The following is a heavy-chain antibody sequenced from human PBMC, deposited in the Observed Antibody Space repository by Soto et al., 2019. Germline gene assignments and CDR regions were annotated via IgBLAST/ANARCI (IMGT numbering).Heavy chain of an antibody. CDR1: GFTFRNYD. J-gene: IGHJ6*02. V-gene: IGHV3-13*05. CDR3: ARAVRDVYGLDV. Sequence: EVQLVESGGGLVQPGGSLRLSCEASGFTFRNYDMHWVRQGTGKGLEWVSGISASGDPDYADSVEGRFAISRENAQNYFFLQLNSLRVGYTAVYYCARAVRDVYGLDVWGQGTTVIVSS. CDR2: ISASGDP.